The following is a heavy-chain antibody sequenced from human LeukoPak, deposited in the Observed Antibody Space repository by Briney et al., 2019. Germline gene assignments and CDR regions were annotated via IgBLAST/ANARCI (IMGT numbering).Heavy chain of an antibody. Sequence: SETLSLTCGVYGGSFSGYYWSWIRQPPGKGLEWIGEINHSGSTKYNPSLKSRLTTSVDTSKNQFSLKVISMTAADTAAYYCTKSDGYGLIRICGRGTMVTVSS. CDR3: TKSDGYGLIRI. CDR2: INHSGST. J-gene: IGHJ3*02. D-gene: IGHD3-10*01. CDR1: GGSFSGYY. V-gene: IGHV4-34*03.